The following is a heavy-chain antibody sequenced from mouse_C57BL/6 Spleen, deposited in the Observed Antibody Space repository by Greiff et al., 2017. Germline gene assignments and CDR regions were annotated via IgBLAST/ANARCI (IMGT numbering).Heavy chain of an antibody. D-gene: IGHD2-4*01. CDR1: GYAFSSYW. CDR3: AGRLRQGAWFAY. V-gene: IGHV1-80*01. J-gene: IGHJ3*01. CDR2: IYPGDGDT. Sequence: QVQLQQSGAELVKPGASVKISCKASGYAFSSYWMNWVKQRPGKGLEWIGQIYPGDGDTNYNGKFKGKATLTADKSSSTAYMQLSSLTSEDSAVYFWAGRLRQGAWFAYWGQGTLVTVSA.